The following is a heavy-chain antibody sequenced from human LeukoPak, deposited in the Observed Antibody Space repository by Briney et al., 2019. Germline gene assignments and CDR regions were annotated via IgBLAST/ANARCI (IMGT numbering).Heavy chain of an antibody. CDR3: ARGPCSGGSCYLGYYYYMDV. CDR2: IIPILGIA. V-gene: IGHV1-69*04. D-gene: IGHD2-15*01. Sequence: SVKVSCKASGGTFSSYAISWVRQAPGQGLEWMGRIIPILGIANYAQKFQGRVTITADKSTSTAYMELSSLRSEDTAVYYCARGPCSGGSCYLGYYYYMDVWGKGTTVTVSS. CDR1: GGTFSSYA. J-gene: IGHJ6*03.